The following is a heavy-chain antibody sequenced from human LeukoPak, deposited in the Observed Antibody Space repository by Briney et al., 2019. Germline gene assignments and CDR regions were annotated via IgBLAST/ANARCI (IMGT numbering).Heavy chain of an antibody. Sequence: PGRSLRFSCAASGFTFSSYGMHRVRQAPGKGLEWVAVIWYDGSNKYYADSVKGRFTISRDNSKNTLYLQMNSLRAEDTAVYYCARAKAYCSGGSCYSDYYYGMDVWGKGTTVTVSS. J-gene: IGHJ6*04. CDR1: GFTFSSYG. V-gene: IGHV3-33*01. CDR3: ARAKAYCSGGSCYSDYYYGMDV. D-gene: IGHD2-15*01. CDR2: IWYDGSNK.